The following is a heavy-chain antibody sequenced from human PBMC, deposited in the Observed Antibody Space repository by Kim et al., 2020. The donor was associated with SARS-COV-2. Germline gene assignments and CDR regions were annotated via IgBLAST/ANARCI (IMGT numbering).Heavy chain of an antibody. CDR2: IKQDGSEK. J-gene: IGHJ5*02. Sequence: GGSLRLSCAASGFTFSSYWMSWVRQAPGKGLEWVANIKQDGSEKYYVDSVKGRFTISRDNAKNSLYLQMNSLRAEDTAVYYCVTEERTNYDFWSGYYTLFPYNWFDPWGQGTLVTVSS. D-gene: IGHD3-3*01. CDR1: GFTFSSYW. CDR3: VTEERTNYDFWSGYYTLFPYNWFDP. V-gene: IGHV3-7*01.